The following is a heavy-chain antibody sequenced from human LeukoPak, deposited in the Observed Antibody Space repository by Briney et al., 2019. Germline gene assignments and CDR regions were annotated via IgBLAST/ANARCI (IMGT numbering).Heavy chain of an antibody. CDR1: GYSISGGYF. CDR3: ATIATGRVDPDY. D-gene: IGHD6-13*01. CDR2: SYYTGTT. V-gene: IGHV4-38-2*02. J-gene: IGHJ4*02. Sequence: SETLSLTSTVSGYSISGGYFWGWIRQSPGKGLEWIASSYYTGTTYYNPSLKSRLTISVDTSKNQFSLKLSSVTAADTAVYYCATIATGRVDPDYWGQGSLVTVSS.